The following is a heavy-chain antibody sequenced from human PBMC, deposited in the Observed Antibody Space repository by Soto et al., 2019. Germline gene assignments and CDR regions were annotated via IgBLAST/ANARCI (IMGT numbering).Heavy chain of an antibody. CDR3: AREQTGSGDYYYYSGMDV. V-gene: IGHV4-61*01. D-gene: IGHD3-10*01. Sequence: QVQLQESGPGLVKPSETLSLTCTVSGGSVSSGSYYWSWIRQPPGKGLEWIGYIYYSGSTNYNPSLKSRVTSSVDTPKNQFSLKLSSVTAADTAVYYCAREQTGSGDYYYYSGMDVWGQGTTVTVSS. CDR1: GGSVSSGSYY. J-gene: IGHJ6*02. CDR2: IYYSGST.